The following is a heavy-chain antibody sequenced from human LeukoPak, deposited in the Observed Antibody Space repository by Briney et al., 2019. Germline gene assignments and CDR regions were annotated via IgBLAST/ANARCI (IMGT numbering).Heavy chain of an antibody. J-gene: IGHJ5*02. V-gene: IGHV3-15*01. CDR1: GFTFTNAW. D-gene: IGHD3-10*01. CDR2: IKSKTDGGTS. Sequence: PGGSLGLSCAASGFTFTNAWMYWVRQAPGKGLEWVGRIKSKTDGGTSDYAAPVTGRFTISRDDSKSTLYLEMNSLKTEDTGVYYCSTLWYGAWGQGTLVTVSS. CDR3: STLWYGA.